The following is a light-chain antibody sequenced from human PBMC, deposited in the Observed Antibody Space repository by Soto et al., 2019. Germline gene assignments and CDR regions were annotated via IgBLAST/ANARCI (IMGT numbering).Light chain of an antibody. CDR3: QQYDNLPYT. V-gene: IGKV1-33*01. CDR2: DAS. Sequence: DIQMTQSPSSLSASVGDRVTITCQAXXXXXXXLNWYQQKPGKAPKLLIYDASNLETGVPSRFSGSGSGTDFTFTISSLQPEDIATYYCQQYDNLPYTFGQGTKLEIK. J-gene: IGKJ2*01. CDR1: XXXXXX.